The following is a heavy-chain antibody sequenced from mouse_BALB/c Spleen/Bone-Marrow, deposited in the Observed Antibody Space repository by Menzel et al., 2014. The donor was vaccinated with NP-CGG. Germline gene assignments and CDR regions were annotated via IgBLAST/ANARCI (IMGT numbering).Heavy chain of an antibody. D-gene: IGHD2-3*01. CDR3: ARSYDGYPYAMNY. CDR2: FDPFNGGT. V-gene: IGHV1S135*01. CDR1: GYLFTSYY. J-gene: IGHJ4*01. Sequence: QLVESGPELMKPGASVKISCKASGYLFTSYYMHWVKQSHGESLEWIGYFDPFNGGTSYNQKFKGKATLTVDKSSSTAYMHLSSLTSEDSAVYFCARSYDGYPYAMNYWGQGTSVTVSS.